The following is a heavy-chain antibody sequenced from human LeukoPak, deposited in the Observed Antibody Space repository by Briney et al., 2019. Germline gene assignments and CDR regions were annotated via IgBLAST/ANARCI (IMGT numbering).Heavy chain of an antibody. Sequence: GGSLRLSCAASGFTFSSYAMSWVRQAPGKGLEWVSAISGSGGSTFYADSVKGRFTISRDNSKNTLYLQMNSLRAEDTAVYYCAKGDDILTGYFDYWGREPWSPSPQ. CDR1: GFTFSSYA. J-gene: IGHJ4*02. CDR2: ISGSGGST. D-gene: IGHD3-9*01. V-gene: IGHV3-23*01. CDR3: AKGDDILTGYFDY.